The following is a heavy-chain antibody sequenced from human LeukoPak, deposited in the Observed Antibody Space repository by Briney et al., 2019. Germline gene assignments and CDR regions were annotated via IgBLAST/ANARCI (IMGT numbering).Heavy chain of an antibody. CDR3: ATKQWLAPPPDS. V-gene: IGHV3-74*01. CDR2: INTDGTVT. D-gene: IGHD6-19*01. CDR1: GFTFSKYW. Sequence: GGSLRLSCAASGFTFSKYWMLWVRQAPGKRLESVSRINTDGTVTSYADSVKGRFTVSRDNADNTMFLQMNSVRDEDTAVYYCATKQWLAPPPDSWGQGTPVTVSS. J-gene: IGHJ4*02.